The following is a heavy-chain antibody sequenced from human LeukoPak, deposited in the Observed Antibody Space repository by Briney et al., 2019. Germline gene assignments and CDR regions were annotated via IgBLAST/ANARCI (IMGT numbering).Heavy chain of an antibody. J-gene: IGHJ4*02. CDR2: INPNSGGT. V-gene: IGHV1-2*02. Sequence: ASVKVSCKASGYTFTGYYMHWVRQAPGQGLEWMGWINPNSGGTNYAQKFQGGVTMTRDTSISTAYMELSRLRSDDTAVYYCASGSMVTTGGTTYWGQGTLVTVSS. CDR3: ASGSMVTTGGTTY. D-gene: IGHD5-18*01. CDR1: GYTFTGYY.